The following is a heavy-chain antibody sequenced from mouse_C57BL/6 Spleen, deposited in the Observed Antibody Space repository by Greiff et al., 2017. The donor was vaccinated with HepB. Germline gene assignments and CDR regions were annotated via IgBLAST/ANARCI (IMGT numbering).Heavy chain of an antibody. CDR2: IYPGSGST. CDR1: GYTFTSYW. Sequence: VKLQQPGAELVKPGASVKMSCKASGYTFTSYWITWVKQRPGQGLEWIGDIYPGSGSTNYNEKFKSKATLTVDTSSSTAYMQLSSLTSEDSAVYYCARQGIDGYYLDYWGQGTTLTVSS. J-gene: IGHJ2*01. D-gene: IGHD2-3*01. V-gene: IGHV1-55*01. CDR3: ARQGIDGYYLDY.